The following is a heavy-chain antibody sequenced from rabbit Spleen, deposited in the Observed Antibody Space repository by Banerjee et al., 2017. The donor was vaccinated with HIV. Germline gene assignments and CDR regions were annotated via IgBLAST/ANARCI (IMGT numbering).Heavy chain of an antibody. J-gene: IGHJ4*01. D-gene: IGHD4-2*01. CDR3: ARDLAGYVGFGYISYLDL. CDR1: GFSFSSGYW. CDR2: IYAGESAVT. Sequence: QEQLVESGGGLVQPGASLTLTCTASGFSFSSGYWIRWVRQAPGKGLEWIACIYAGESAVTWYASWAKGRFTISKTSSTAVTLQMTSLTAADTATYFCARDLAGYVGFGYISYLDLWGPGTLVTVS. V-gene: IGHV1S45*01.